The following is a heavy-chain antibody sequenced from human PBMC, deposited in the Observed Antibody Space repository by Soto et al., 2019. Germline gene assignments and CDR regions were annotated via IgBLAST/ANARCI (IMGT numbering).Heavy chain of an antibody. Sequence: GGSLRLSCAASGFTFSSYAMSWVRQAPGKGLEWVSAISGSGGSTYYADSVKGRFTISRDNSKNTLYLQMNSLRAEDTAVYYCAKDIRLSSGWYYFDYWGQGTLVTVSS. CDR2: ISGSGGST. CDR1: GFTFSSYA. V-gene: IGHV3-23*01. J-gene: IGHJ4*02. D-gene: IGHD6-19*01. CDR3: AKDIRLSSGWYYFDY.